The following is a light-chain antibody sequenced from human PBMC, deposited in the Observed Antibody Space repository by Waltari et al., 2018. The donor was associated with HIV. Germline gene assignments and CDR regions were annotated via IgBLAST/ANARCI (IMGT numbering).Light chain of an antibody. J-gene: IGLJ2*01. CDR3: ASNRLDYTLI. CDR2: DIN. CDR1: STDSRFYQY. Sequence: QSALTQPASVSGFLGQSINISCTGISTDSRFYQYVSWYQQYPVKIPSLIIFDINNRPSGVTDHFSGSRSGNSASLTVSGLQSGDEAHYYCASNRLDYTLIFGGGTKLTVL. V-gene: IGLV2-14*03.